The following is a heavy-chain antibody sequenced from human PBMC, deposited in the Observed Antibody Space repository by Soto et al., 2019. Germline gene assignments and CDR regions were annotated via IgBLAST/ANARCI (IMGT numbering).Heavy chain of an antibody. Sequence: QVQLVQSGAEVKKPGASVKVSCKASGYTFTSTAISWVRQAPGQGLEWMGCIRSYNGDVKYAQNLQGRVTMTTDTSTSTAYMELRSLRSDDTAVYYCARHGDYGDYEHWGQGTLVTVSS. CDR2: IRSYNGDV. CDR1: GYTFTSTA. CDR3: ARHGDYGDYEH. J-gene: IGHJ4*02. D-gene: IGHD4-17*01. V-gene: IGHV1-18*01.